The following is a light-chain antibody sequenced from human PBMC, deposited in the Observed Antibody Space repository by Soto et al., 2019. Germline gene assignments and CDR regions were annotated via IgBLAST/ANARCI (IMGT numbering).Light chain of an antibody. V-gene: IGKV3-11*01. CDR1: QSVDSY. CDR2: DAS. Sequence: EIVLTQSPSTLSLSPGERATLSCRASQSVDSYLAWYQQKPGQAPRLLIYDASNRAAGIPARFSGSGSGTDFTLSVSSLEPEDSAVYYCQQCSHWPRITLGQGTRLEIK. CDR3: QQCSHWPRIT. J-gene: IGKJ5*01.